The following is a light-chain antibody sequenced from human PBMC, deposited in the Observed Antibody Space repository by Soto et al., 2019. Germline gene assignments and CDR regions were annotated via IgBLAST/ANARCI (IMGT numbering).Light chain of an antibody. Sequence: EIVMTQSPATLSVSPGEGATLSCRASQSISSKLAWYQQKPGQAHRLLIYAASTRATGVPARFSGSGSGTEFTLTISSLQSEDLAVYYCQHYNDWRWTFGQGTKVEIK. CDR2: AAS. J-gene: IGKJ1*01. CDR1: QSISSK. V-gene: IGKV3-15*01. CDR3: QHYNDWRWT.